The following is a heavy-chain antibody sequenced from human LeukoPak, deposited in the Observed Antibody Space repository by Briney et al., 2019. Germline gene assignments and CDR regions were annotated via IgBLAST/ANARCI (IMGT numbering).Heavy chain of an antibody. Sequence: GGSLRLSCAASGFTFSSYAMRWVRQAPGKGLEWVSGIGGSGNNRYYANSVRGRFTISRDNSKSTLFLQMNTLRADDTAVYFCAKSPLTRPLFFDYWGRGTLVTVSA. CDR1: GFTFSSYA. J-gene: IGHJ4*02. CDR2: IGGSGNNR. CDR3: AKSPLTRPLFFDY. V-gene: IGHV3-23*01. D-gene: IGHD1-14*01.